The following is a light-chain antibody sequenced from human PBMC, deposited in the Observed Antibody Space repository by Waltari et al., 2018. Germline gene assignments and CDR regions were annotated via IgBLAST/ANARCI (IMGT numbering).Light chain of an antibody. J-gene: IGLJ3*02. CDR3: NSRDNSNTWV. CDR1: RHRRFY. Sequence: SSELTQDTAVSVVLRQTVRIPCQGDRHRRFYAAWYQKRPGQAPSLVIYGKDHRPSGIPDRFSGSHSGNTASLTITGAQAEDEADYYCNSRDNSNTWVFGGGTRLTVV. CDR2: GKD. V-gene: IGLV3-19*01.